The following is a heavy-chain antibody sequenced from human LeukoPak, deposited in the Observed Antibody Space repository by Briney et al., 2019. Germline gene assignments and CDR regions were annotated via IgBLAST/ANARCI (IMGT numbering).Heavy chain of an antibody. Sequence: PGGSLRLSCAASGFTFNRYWMHWVRQAPGKGLEWVSRIYSHAGSISYADFVKGRFTISKDNAKNTLYLQMNNLRAEDTAVYYCARDADWNGQSCDYWGQGTLVTVSS. J-gene: IGHJ4*02. CDR1: GFTFNRYW. CDR2: IYSHAGSI. CDR3: ARDADWNGQSCDY. D-gene: IGHD1-1*01. V-gene: IGHV3-74*01.